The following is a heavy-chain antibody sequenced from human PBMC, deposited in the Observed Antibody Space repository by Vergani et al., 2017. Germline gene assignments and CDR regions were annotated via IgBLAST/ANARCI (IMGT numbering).Heavy chain of an antibody. V-gene: IGHV3-21*01. CDR1: GFTFSSYS. J-gene: IGHJ4*02. Sequence: EVQLLESGGGLVKPGGSLRLSCAASGFTFSSYSMNWVRQAPGKGLEWVSSISSSSSYIYYADSVKGRFTISRDNAKNSLYLQMNSLRAEDTAVYYCASASQYYDYVWGSYRNWGQGTLVTVSS. CDR3: ASASQYYDYVWGSYRN. D-gene: IGHD3-16*02. CDR2: ISSSSSYI.